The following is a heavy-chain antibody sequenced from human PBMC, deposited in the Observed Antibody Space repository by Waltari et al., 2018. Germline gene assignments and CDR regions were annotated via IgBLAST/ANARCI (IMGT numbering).Heavy chain of an antibody. J-gene: IGHJ3*02. V-gene: IGHV1-3*01. CDR1: GYTFTSYA. CDR3: ARVPNYYDSSGYYYSGTFDI. CDR2: INAGNGNT. Sequence: QVQLVQSGAEVKKPGASVKVSCKASGYTFTSYAMHCVRQAPGQRLEWMGWINAGNGNTKYSQKFQGRVTITRDTSASTAYMELSSLRSEDTAVYYCARVPNYYDSSGYYYSGTFDIWGQGTMVTVSS. D-gene: IGHD3-22*01.